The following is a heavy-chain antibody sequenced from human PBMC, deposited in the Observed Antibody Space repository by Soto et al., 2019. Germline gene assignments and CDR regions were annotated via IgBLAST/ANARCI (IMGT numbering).Heavy chain of an antibody. Sequence: SLRLSCTASGFAISSHWMHWVRRAPGKGLEWVSGISWNSGSIGYADSVKGRFTISRDNAKNSLYLQMNSLRAEDTALYYCAKDMGYYDSSGYAGAFDIWGQGTMVTVSS. D-gene: IGHD3-22*01. V-gene: IGHV3-9*01. CDR3: AKDMGYYDSSGYAGAFDI. CDR1: GFAISSHW. CDR2: ISWNSGSI. J-gene: IGHJ3*02.